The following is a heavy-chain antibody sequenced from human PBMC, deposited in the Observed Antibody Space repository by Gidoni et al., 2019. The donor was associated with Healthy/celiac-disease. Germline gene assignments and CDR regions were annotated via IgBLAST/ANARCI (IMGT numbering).Heavy chain of an antibody. D-gene: IGHD3-22*01. Sequence: EVQLLESGGGLVQPGGSLRLSCEASGFPFSSYAMSWVRQAPGKGLEWVAAISGSGGSTYYADSVKGRFTISRDNSKNTLYLQMNSLRAEDTAVYYCAKVSIITMIVEWGQGTLVTVSS. CDR3: AKVSIITMIVE. CDR2: ISGSGGST. CDR1: GFPFSSYA. J-gene: IGHJ4*02. V-gene: IGHV3-23*01.